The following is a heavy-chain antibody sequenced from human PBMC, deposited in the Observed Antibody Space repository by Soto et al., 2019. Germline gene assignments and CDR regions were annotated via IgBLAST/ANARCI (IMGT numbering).Heavy chain of an antibody. CDR1: GFTFSSYG. J-gene: IGHJ6*02. D-gene: IGHD6-13*01. Sequence: GGSLRLSCAASGFTFSSYGMHWVRQAPGKGLEWVAVIWYDGSNKYYADSVKGRFTISRDNSKNTLYLQMNSLRAEDTAVYYCASLIAAAGSYYYYCMDVWGQGTTVTVSS. V-gene: IGHV3-33*01. CDR3: ASLIAAAGSYYYYCMDV. CDR2: IWYDGSNK.